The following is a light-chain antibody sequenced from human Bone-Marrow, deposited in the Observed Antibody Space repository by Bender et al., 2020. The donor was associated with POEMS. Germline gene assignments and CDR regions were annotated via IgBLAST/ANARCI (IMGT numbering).Light chain of an antibody. CDR3: QAWDINTGV. CDR2: QDS. J-gene: IGLJ1*01. Sequence: SYELTQPPSVSVSPGQTATISCSGDDLGDRYVCWYQQKPGHSPVLVIYQDSKRPSGIPERFSGSNSGNTAALTINETQTVDEADYYCQAWDINTGVFGTGTKVTVL. CDR1: DLGDRY. V-gene: IGLV3-1*01.